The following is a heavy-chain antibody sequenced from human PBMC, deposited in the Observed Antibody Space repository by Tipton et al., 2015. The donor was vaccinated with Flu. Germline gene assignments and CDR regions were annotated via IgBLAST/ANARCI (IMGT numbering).Heavy chain of an antibody. J-gene: IGHJ6*02. CDR3: ARGPFGRMDV. CDR2: IYHSGST. D-gene: IGHD3-10*01. CDR1: GDSIKDKITY. Sequence: TLSLTCTVSGDSIKDKITYWNWIRQSPGRGLEWIGSIYHSGSTYYNPSLKGRVTISVDTSKNQFSLKLSSVTAADTAVYYCARGPFGRMDVWGQGTTVTVSS. V-gene: IGHV4-39*07.